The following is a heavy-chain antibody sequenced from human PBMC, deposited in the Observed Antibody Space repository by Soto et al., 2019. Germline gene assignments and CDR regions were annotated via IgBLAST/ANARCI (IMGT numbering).Heavy chain of an antibody. CDR2: IYYTGTS. D-gene: IGHD3-3*01. V-gene: IGHV4-61*05. CDR3: ARLGGYYQAFDN. Sequence: PSETLSLTCTVSGGSIDSNRYYWAWIRQPPGKGLEWVGYIYYTGTSKYNPSLKSRVTISVDSSKNQFSLKLDSVTAADTAVYYCARLGGYYQAFDNWGQGTLVTVSS. CDR1: GGSIDSNRYY. J-gene: IGHJ4*02.